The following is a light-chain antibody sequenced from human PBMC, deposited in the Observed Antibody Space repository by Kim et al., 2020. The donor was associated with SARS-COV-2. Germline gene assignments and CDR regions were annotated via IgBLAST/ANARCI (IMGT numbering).Light chain of an antibody. V-gene: IGLV1-47*01. Sequence: RVTISGSGSSSNIGSNYLYWYQQPPGTAPKLLIYRNNQRPSGVPDRFSGSKSGTSASLAISGLRSEDEADYYCAAWDDSLSGWVFGGGTKLTVL. CDR2: RNN. CDR1: SSNIGSNY. J-gene: IGLJ3*02. CDR3: AAWDDSLSGWV.